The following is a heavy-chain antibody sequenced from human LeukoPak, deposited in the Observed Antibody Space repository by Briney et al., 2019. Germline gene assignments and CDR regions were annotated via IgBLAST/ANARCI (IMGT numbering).Heavy chain of an antibody. D-gene: IGHD5-24*01. CDR1: GFTFSTYW. V-gene: IGHV3-7*01. Sequence: GGSLRLSCATSGFTFSTYWMSWVRQAPGKGLGWVANIKQDGSETYYADSVKSRFTIFRDNAKNSLYLQMDSLRVEDTAVYYCANGDGFDYWGQGALVIVSS. J-gene: IGHJ4*02. CDR3: ANGDGFDY. CDR2: IKQDGSET.